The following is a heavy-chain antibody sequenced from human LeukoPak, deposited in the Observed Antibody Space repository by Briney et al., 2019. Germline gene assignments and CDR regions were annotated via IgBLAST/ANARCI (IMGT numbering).Heavy chain of an antibody. D-gene: IGHD1-1*01. CDR3: ARHTGGTTKDY. CDR1: GGSISSYY. J-gene: IGHJ4*02. V-gene: IGHV4-59*08. CDR2: ISYRGST. Sequence: SGPLSLTCTVSGGSISSYYWRWIRQPPGKGLEWVGYISYRGSTYYHPSLMGRVHILVNTSKNQFALKLRPVTAPDPAVYYCARHTGGTTKDYWGQGTLVTVSS.